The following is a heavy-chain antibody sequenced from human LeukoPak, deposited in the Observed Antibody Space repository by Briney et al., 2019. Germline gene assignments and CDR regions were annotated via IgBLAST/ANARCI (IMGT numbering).Heavy chain of an antibody. D-gene: IGHD3-10*01. CDR2: MNPNSGNT. J-gene: IGHJ3*02. CDR1: GYTFTTYE. CDR3: ARWVRAHDVFDI. V-gene: IGHV1-8*03. Sequence: ASVKVSCKASGYTFTTYEINWVRQATGQGLEWMGWMNPNSGNTGYAQKFQGRVTITRNTSISTAYMELSSLRSEDTAVYYGARWVRAHDVFDIWGQGTMVTVSS.